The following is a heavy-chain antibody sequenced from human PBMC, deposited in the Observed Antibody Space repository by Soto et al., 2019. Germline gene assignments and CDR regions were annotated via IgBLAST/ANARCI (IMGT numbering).Heavy chain of an antibody. J-gene: IGHJ6*02. V-gene: IGHV3-30-3*01. CDR1: GFTFSSYA. CDR3: ARDKSGIDV. CDR2: ISYDGSNK. Sequence: GGSLRLSCAASGFTFSSYAMHWVRQAPGKGLEWVAVISYDGSNKYYADSVKGRFTISRDNSKNTLYLQMNSLRAEDTAVYYCARDKSGIDVWGQGTTVTVSS.